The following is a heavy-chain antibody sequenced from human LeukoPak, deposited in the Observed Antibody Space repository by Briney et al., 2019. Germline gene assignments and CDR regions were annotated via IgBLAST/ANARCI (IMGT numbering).Heavy chain of an antibody. CDR2: MNPNSGNT. J-gene: IGHJ1*01. CDR1: GYTFTSYD. V-gene: IGHV1-8*01. D-gene: IGHD3-22*01. Sequence: ASVKVSCKASGYTFTSYDINWVRQATGQGLEWMGWMNPNSGNTGYAQKFQGRVTMTRNTSISTAYMELSSLRSEDTGVYYCAISRYYYDSSGYYNSAEYFQHWGQGTLVTVSS. CDR3: AISRYYYDSSGYYNSAEYFQH.